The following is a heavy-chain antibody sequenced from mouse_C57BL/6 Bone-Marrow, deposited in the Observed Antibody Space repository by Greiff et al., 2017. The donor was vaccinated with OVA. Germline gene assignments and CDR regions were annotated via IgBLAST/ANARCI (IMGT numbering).Heavy chain of an antibody. Sequence: EVQLQQSGAELVRPGASVKLSCTASGFNIQDYYMHWVKQRPEQGLEWIGRIDPEDGDTEYAPKFQGKATLTADTSSNTAYLQLSSLTSEDTAVDYCTVYDGYYEAYWGQGTLVTVSA. CDR3: TVYDGYYEAY. CDR1: GFNIQDYY. CDR2: IDPEDGDT. J-gene: IGHJ3*01. D-gene: IGHD2-3*01. V-gene: IGHV14-1*01.